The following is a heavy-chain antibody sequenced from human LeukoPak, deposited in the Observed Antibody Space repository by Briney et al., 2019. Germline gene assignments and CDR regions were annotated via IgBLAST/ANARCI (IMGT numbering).Heavy chain of an antibody. V-gene: IGHV4-59*01. CDR2: IYYSGST. CDR1: GGSTSSYY. CDR3: ARYGRGDGYNYFDY. J-gene: IGHJ4*02. D-gene: IGHD5-24*01. Sequence: SETLSLTCTVSGGSTSSYYWSWIRQPPGKGLEWIGYIYYSGSTNYNPSLKSRVTISVDTSKNQFSLKLSSVTAADTAVYYCARYGRGDGYNYFDYWGQGTLVTVSS.